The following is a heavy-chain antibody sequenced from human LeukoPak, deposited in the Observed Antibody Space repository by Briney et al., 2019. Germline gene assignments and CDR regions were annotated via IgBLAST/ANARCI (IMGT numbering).Heavy chain of an antibody. J-gene: IGHJ4*02. CDR1: GGSISSYY. CDR3: VRRLFNSSFD. D-gene: IGHD6-6*01. CDR2: IYHSGST. Sequence: SETLSLTCTVSGGSISSYYWSWIRQPPGKGLEWIGYIYHSGSTYYNPSLKSRVTISVDRSKNQFSLKLSSVTAADTTVYYCVRRLFNSSFDWGQGTLVTVSS. V-gene: IGHV4-59*04.